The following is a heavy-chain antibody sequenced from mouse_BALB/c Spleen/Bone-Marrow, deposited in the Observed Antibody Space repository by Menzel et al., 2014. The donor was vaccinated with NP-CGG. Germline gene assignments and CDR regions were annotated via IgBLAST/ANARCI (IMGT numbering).Heavy chain of an antibody. J-gene: IGHJ3*01. CDR1: GYTFTSYW. V-gene: IGHV1-7*01. Sequence: QVQLQQSGAELAKPGASVKMSCKASGYTFTSYWMHWVKQRPGQGLEWIGYINPSTGYTEYNQKFKDKATLTADKSSSTAYMQLSRLTSEDSAVYYCGRGVRGYDGFAYWGQGTLVTVSA. D-gene: IGHD2-2*01. CDR3: GRGVRGYDGFAY. CDR2: INPSTGYT.